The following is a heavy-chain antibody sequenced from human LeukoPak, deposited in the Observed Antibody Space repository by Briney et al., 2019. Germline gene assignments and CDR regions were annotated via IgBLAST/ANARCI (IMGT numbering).Heavy chain of an antibody. V-gene: IGHV1-18*01. CDR1: GYTFTSYG. CDR2: ISAYNGNT. Sequence: GASVKVSCKASGYTFTSYGISWVRQAPGQGLEWMGWISAYNGNTNYAQKLQGRVTMTTDTSTSTAYMELRSLRSDDTAVYYCARDYQNYYDSSGYYYWGQGTLVTVSS. J-gene: IGHJ4*02. CDR3: ARDYQNYYDSSGYYY. D-gene: IGHD3-22*01.